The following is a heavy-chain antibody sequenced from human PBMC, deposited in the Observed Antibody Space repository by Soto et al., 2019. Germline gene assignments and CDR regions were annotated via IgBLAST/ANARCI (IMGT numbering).Heavy chain of an antibody. CDR3: ATGAYSSSSGY. CDR2: IYYSGST. V-gene: IGHV4-39*01. D-gene: IGHD6-6*01. CDR1: GASISSSSYY. J-gene: IGHJ4*02. Sequence: QLQLPESGPGLVKPSETLSLTCTVSGASISSSSYYWGWIRQPPGKGLDWIGSIYYSGSTYYNPSLKCGVSIPLDASKNPFSGELSSVTAADTAVYYCATGAYSSSSGYWGQGTLVTVSS.